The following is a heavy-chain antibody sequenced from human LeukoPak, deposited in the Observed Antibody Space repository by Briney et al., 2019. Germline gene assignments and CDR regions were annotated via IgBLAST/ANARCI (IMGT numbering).Heavy chain of an antibody. CDR3: ASYHGSGDYWYPPIDP. D-gene: IGHD3-10*01. Sequence: ASVKVSCKASGGTFSSYAISWVRQAPGQGLEWMGWINPNSGDTNYAQKFQGRVTLTTDTSTSTAYMELRNLRSDDTAVYYCASYHGSGDYWYPPIDPWGQGTLVTVSS. CDR2: INPNSGDT. J-gene: IGHJ5*02. CDR1: GGTFSSYA. V-gene: IGHV1-18*01.